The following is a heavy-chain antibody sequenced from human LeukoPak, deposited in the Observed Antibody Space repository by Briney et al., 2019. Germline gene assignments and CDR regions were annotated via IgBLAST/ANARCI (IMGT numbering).Heavy chain of an antibody. J-gene: IGHJ4*02. Sequence: HPGGSLRLSGAASGFTVSSNYMSWVRQAPGKGREWVSVIYSAGDTSYADSVKGRFTISRDNSKNTLYLQMDSLRAEDTAVYYCARGYSSTLFDYWGQGTLVIVSP. CDR3: ARGYSSTLFDY. V-gene: IGHV3-53*01. CDR2: IYSAGDT. D-gene: IGHD2-2*01. CDR1: GFTVSSNY.